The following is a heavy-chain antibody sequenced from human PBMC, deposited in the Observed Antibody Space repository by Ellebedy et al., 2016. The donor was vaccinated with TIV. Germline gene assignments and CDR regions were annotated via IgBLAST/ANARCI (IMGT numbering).Heavy chain of an antibody. CDR3: ASNYYDSSGYYYYYGMDV. J-gene: IGHJ6*02. CDR1: GFTFSSYW. V-gene: IGHV3-74*01. D-gene: IGHD3-22*01. CDR2: INSDGSST. Sequence: GGSLRLSXAASGFTFSSYWMHWVRQAPGKGLVWVSRINSDGSSTSYADSVKGRFTISRDNAKNTLYLQMNSLRAEDTAVYYCASNYYDSSGYYYYYGMDVWGQGTTVTVS.